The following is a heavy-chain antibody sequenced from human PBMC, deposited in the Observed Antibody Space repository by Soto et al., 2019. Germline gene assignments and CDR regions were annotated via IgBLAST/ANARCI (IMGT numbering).Heavy chain of an antibody. CDR2: ISSSGSTI. CDR1: GFTFSDYY. Sequence: LRLSCAASGFTFSDYYMSWIRQAPGKGLEWVSYISSSGSTIYYPDSVKGRFTISRDNAKNSLYLQMNSLRAEDTAVYYCARDRSVGATRWFDPWGQGTLVTVSS. CDR3: ARDRSVGATRWFDP. J-gene: IGHJ5*02. D-gene: IGHD1-26*01. V-gene: IGHV3-11*01.